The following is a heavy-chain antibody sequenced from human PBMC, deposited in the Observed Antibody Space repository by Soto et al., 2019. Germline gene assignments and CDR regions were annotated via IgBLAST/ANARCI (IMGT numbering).Heavy chain of an antibody. CDR1: GGSISSYY. CDR2: IYYSGST. Sequence: SETLSLTCTVSGGSISSYYWSWIRQPPGKGLEWIGYIYYSGSTNYNPSLKSRVTISVDTSKNQFSLKLSSVTAADTAVYYCAGETKTKDRDGYNYYFDYWGQGTLVTVSS. CDR3: AGETKTKDRDGYNYYFDY. J-gene: IGHJ4*02. V-gene: IGHV4-59*01. D-gene: IGHD5-12*01.